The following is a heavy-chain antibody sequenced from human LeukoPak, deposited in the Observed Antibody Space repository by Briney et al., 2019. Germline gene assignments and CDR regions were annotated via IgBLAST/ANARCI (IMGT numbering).Heavy chain of an antibody. CDR2: ISGSGGST. CDR3: ARHVVAATIFYDY. J-gene: IGHJ4*02. V-gene: IGHV3-23*01. Sequence: GGSLRLSCAASGFTFSSYATSWVRQAPGKGLEWVSAISGSGGSTYYADSVKGRFTISRDNSKNTLYLQMNSLRAEDTAVYYCARHVVAATIFYDYWGQGTLVTVSS. D-gene: IGHD2-15*01. CDR1: GFTFSSYA.